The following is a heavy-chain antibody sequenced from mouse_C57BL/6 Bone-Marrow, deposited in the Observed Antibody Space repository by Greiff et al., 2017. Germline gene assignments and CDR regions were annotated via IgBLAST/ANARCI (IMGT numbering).Heavy chain of an antibody. J-gene: IGHJ1*03. CDR3: ARHTGDRDWYFDV. CDR2: ISNLAYSI. V-gene: IGHV5-15*04. CDR1: GFTFSDYG. D-gene: IGHD3-3*01. Sequence: EVKLVESGGGLVQPGGSLKLSCAASGFTFSDYGMAWVRPAPRKGPEWVAFISNLAYSIYYADTVTGRFTISRENAKNTLYLEMSSLRSEDTAMYYCARHTGDRDWYFDVWGTGTTVTVSS.